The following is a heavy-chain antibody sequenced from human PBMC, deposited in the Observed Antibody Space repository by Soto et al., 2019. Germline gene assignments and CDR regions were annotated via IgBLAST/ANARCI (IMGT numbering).Heavy chain of an antibody. CDR1: GFTFEDYG. Sequence: EMQLVESGGGLVQPGRSLRLSCAASGFTFEDYGMHWVRQAPRKGLEWVSGIGWNSGTIGYADSVKGRLTISRDNAKNSLYMQMNSLRAEDTALYYCAKDVLWGGTATFAYGMDVWGQGTTVTVSS. V-gene: IGHV3-9*01. J-gene: IGHJ6*02. CDR2: IGWNSGTI. CDR3: AKDVLWGGTATFAYGMDV. D-gene: IGHD3-16*01.